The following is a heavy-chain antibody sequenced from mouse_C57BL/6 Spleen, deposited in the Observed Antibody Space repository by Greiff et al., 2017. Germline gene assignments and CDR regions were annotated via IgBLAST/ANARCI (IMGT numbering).Heavy chain of an antibody. Sequence: EVQLQQSGPELVKPGASVTISCKASGYSFTGYYMNWVKQSPEKSLEWIGEINPSTGGTTYNQKFKAKATLTVDKSSSTAYMQLKSLTSEDSAVYYCARSGYFDVWGTGTTVTVSS. V-gene: IGHV1-42*01. CDR1: GYSFTGYY. CDR3: ARSGYFDV. J-gene: IGHJ1*03. CDR2: INPSTGGT.